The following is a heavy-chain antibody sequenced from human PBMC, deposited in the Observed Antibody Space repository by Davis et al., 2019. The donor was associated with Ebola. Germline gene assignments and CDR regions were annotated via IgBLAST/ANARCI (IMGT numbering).Heavy chain of an antibody. J-gene: IGHJ4*02. CDR2: ISYDGSNK. D-gene: IGHD6-13*01. V-gene: IGHV3-30*03. Sequence: GESLKISCAASGFTFSSYGMHWVRQAPGKGLEWVAVISYDGSNKYYADSVKGRFTISRDNSKNTLNMQMHSLRVEDTAVYYCATRGSSREFDYWGQGTLVSVSS. CDR3: ATRGSSREFDY. CDR1: GFTFSSYG.